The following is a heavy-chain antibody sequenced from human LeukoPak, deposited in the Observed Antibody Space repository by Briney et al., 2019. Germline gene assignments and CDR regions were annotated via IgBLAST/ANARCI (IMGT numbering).Heavy chain of an antibody. D-gene: IGHD5-18*01. CDR1: GRSISSFY. CDR3: AITRGYSYGYLDY. V-gene: IGHV4-59*08. J-gene: IGHJ4*02. Sequence: SETLSLTCTVSGRSISSFYWSWIRQPPEQGLEWLGYIYYTGSTNYNPSLKSRVTISVDTSKNRFSLKLSSVTAADTTVYYCAITRGYSYGYLDYWGQGTLVTVSS. CDR2: IYYTGST.